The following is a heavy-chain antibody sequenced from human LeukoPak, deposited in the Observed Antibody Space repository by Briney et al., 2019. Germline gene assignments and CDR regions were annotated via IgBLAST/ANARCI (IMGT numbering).Heavy chain of an antibody. CDR1: GFTFSSYA. Sequence: AGGSLRLSCAASGFTFSSYAMHWVRQAPGKGLEWVAVISYDGSNKYYADSVKGRFTISRDNSKNTLYLQMNSLRAEDTAVYYCARARYGDYPLSEFDYWGQGTLVTVSS. D-gene: IGHD4-17*01. CDR3: ARARYGDYPLSEFDY. J-gene: IGHJ4*02. V-gene: IGHV3-30-3*01. CDR2: ISYDGSNK.